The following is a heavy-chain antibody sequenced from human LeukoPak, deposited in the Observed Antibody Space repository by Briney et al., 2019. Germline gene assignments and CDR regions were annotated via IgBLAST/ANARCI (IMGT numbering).Heavy chain of an antibody. CDR2: INWSSGRT. CDR3: ARDLTTSDN. Sequence: PGGSLRLSCAASGFTFDDYGMSWVRQAPGKGLEWVSGINWSSGRTGYADSLKGRFTISRDNAKNTLYLQMNSLRDEDTALYYCARDLTTSDNWGQGTLVTVSS. V-gene: IGHV3-20*04. J-gene: IGHJ4*02. D-gene: IGHD1/OR15-1a*01. CDR1: GFTFDDYG.